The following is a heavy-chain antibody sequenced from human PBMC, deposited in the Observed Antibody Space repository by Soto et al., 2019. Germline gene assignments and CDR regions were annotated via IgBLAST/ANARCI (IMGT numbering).Heavy chain of an antibody. Sequence: TSETLSLTCTVSGGSISSYYWSWIRQPPGKGLEWIGYIYYSGSTNYNPSLKSRVTISVDTSKNQFSLKLSSVTAADTAVYYCARSSEYSGYDGASDIWGQGTMVTVSS. D-gene: IGHD5-12*01. V-gene: IGHV4-59*08. J-gene: IGHJ3*02. CDR1: GGSISSYY. CDR3: ARSSEYSGYDGASDI. CDR2: IYYSGST.